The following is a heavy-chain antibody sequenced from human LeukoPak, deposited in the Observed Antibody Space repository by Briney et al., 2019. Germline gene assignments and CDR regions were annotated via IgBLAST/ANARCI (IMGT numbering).Heavy chain of an antibody. D-gene: IGHD2-2*01. V-gene: IGHV1-69*04. Sequence: SVKVSCKASGGTFNNYAISWVRQAPGQGLEWMGRIIPILGIANYAQKFQGRVTITADASTSTVYMEMNGLKSEDTAVYYCARDGGCSSANCWPEYFFYMDVWGTGTTVTVSS. CDR1: GGTFNNYA. J-gene: IGHJ6*03. CDR2: IIPILGIA. CDR3: ARDGGCSSANCWPEYFFYMDV.